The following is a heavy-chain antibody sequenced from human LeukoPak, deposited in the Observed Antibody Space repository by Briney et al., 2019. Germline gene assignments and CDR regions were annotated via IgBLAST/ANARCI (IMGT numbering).Heavy chain of an antibody. J-gene: IGHJ3*02. Sequence: PSETLSLTCAVYGGSFSGYYWTWIRRPPGKGLEWIGEMNHSGSANYNPSLKSRVTISVDTSKNQFSLKLSSVTAADTAVYYCARPQYDSSGHGAFDIWGQGTMVTVSS. D-gene: IGHD3-22*01. CDR1: GGSFSGYY. CDR2: MNHSGSA. V-gene: IGHV4-34*01. CDR3: ARPQYDSSGHGAFDI.